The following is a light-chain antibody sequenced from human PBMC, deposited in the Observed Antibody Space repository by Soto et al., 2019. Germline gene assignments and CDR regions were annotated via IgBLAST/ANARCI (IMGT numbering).Light chain of an antibody. J-gene: IGKJ4*01. CDR1: QDINRY. V-gene: IGKV1-33*01. Sequence: DIQLTQSPSSLSASVGARVTITCQASQDINRYVNWYQQQLGKAPKLLMFDAATLESGVPSRFSGSESGTEFTLTISILQPEDFATYFCQQYDSLPPTFGGGTTVDIQ. CDR3: QQYDSLPPT. CDR2: DAA.